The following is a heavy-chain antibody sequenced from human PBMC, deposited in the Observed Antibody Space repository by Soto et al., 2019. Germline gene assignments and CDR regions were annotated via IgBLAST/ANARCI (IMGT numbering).Heavy chain of an antibody. V-gene: IGHV1-3*01. D-gene: IGHD1-20*01. CDR2: INPANGNT. CDR1: GYSFTQYA. J-gene: IGHJ6*02. CDR3: ARDKITPGGRFYQFGMDV. Sequence: QVQLVQSGAEVRKPGASVTVSCKASGYSFTQYAIHWVRQAPGRSLEWLGWINPANGNTKYSEKFQGRVTFTRDTSETTAYMELSSLRSEDAGVYYCARDKITPGGRFYQFGMDVWGQGTTVTVSS.